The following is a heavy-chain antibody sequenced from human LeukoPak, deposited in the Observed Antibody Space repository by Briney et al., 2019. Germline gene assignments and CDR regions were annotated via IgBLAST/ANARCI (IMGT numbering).Heavy chain of an antibody. CDR3: ARDQYYYDSSGYYYFDY. CDR2: INWNGGST. Sequence: GGSLRLSCEASQFSVSINFMSWVRQAPGKGLEWVSGINWNGGSTGYADSVKGRFTISRDNAKNSLYLQMNSLRAEDTALYYCARDQYYYDSSGYYYFDYWGQGTLVTVSS. V-gene: IGHV3-20*04. CDR1: QFSVSINF. J-gene: IGHJ4*02. D-gene: IGHD3-22*01.